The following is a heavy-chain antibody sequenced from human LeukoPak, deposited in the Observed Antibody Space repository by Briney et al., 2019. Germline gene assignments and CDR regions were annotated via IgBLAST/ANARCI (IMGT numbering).Heavy chain of an antibody. CDR2: ISAYNGNT. V-gene: IGHV1-18*01. J-gene: IGHJ4*02. CDR3: ARERYGDYIPDY. D-gene: IGHD4-17*01. CDR1: GYTFTSYG. Sequence: ASVKVSCKASGYTFTSYGSSWVRQAPGQGLEWMGWISAYNGNTNYAQKLQGRVTMTTDTSTSTAYMELRSLRSDDTAVYYCARERYGDYIPDYRGQGTLVTVSS.